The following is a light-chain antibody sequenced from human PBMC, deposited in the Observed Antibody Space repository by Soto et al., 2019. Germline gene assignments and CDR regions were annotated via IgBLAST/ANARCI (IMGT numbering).Light chain of an antibody. CDR2: GAS. CDR1: QSVISTY. J-gene: IGKJ5*01. CDR3: QQSYGTPIT. Sequence: TQYTGHPSLSPGERATLSFRASQSVISTYLAWYQQKPGQAPRLLIYGASTRATGIPARFSGSGSGTDFTLTITSLQPEDFATYYCQQSYGTPITFGQATRLE. V-gene: IGKV3D-7*01.